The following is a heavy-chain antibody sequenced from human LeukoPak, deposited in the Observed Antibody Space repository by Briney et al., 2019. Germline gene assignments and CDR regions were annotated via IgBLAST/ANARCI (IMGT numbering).Heavy chain of an antibody. D-gene: IGHD1-26*01. V-gene: IGHV4-59*08. CDR1: GGSISSYY. Sequence: PSETLSLTCTVSGGSISSYYWSWLRQLPGKGLEWLGFIYYSGSTHYKSSLKSRVTISVDTSKNQFSLRLTSVTAADTAVYYCARHSGSSPHYFDYWGQGTLVTVSS. CDR3: ARHSGSSPHYFDY. CDR2: IYYSGST. J-gene: IGHJ4*02.